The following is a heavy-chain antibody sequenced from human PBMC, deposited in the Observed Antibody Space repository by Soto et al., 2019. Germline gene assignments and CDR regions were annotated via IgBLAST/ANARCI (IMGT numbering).Heavy chain of an antibody. CDR1: GYTFTSYA. V-gene: IGHV1-3*01. CDR3: AREEAEYSSSPSSSSQEDYYYYYYMDV. J-gene: IGHJ6*03. CDR2: INAGNGNT. Sequence: ASVKVSCKASGYTFTSYAMHWVRQAPGQRLEWMGWINAGNGNTKYSQKFQGRVTITRDTSASTAYMELSSLRSEDTAVYYCAREEAEYSSSPSSSSQEDYYYYYYMDVWGKGTTVTVSS. D-gene: IGHD6-6*01.